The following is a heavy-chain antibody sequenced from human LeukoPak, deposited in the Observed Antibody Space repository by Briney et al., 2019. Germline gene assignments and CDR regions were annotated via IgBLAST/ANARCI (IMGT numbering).Heavy chain of an antibody. Sequence: PSETLSLTCTVSGGSVSSGSYYWRWIRQPPGKGLEWIGYIYYSGSTNYNPSLKSRVTISVDTSKNQFSLKLSSVTAADTAVYYCARGSYGDPLFDYWGQGTLVTVSS. CDR3: ARGSYGDPLFDY. D-gene: IGHD4-17*01. V-gene: IGHV4-61*01. CDR2: IYYSGST. J-gene: IGHJ4*02. CDR1: GGSVSSGSYY.